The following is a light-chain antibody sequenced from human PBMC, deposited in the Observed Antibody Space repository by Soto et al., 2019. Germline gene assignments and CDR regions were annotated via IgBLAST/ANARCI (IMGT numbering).Light chain of an antibody. CDR2: SNN. CDR3: AAWDDSLNGFYV. CDR1: NSNIGGSNT. J-gene: IGLJ1*01. Sequence: QSVLTQPPSASGTPGQRVAISCSGSNSNIGGSNTVNWYQQLPGTAPKLLIYSNNQRPSGVPDRFSGSKSGTSASLAISGLQSEDKADYYCAAWDDSLNGFYVFGTGTKLTVL. V-gene: IGLV1-44*01.